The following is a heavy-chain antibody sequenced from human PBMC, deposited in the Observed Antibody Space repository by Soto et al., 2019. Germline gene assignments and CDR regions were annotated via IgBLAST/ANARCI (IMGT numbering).Heavy chain of an antibody. CDR2: IYPGDSDT. Sequence: GLEWMGIIYPGDSDTRYSPSFQGQVTISADKSISTAYLQWSSLKASDTAIFYFSRQGCISTSRRGMDVSGQGITVTVSS. CDR3: SRQGCISTSRRGMDV. J-gene: IGHJ6*02. D-gene: IGHD2-2*01. V-gene: IGHV5-51*01.